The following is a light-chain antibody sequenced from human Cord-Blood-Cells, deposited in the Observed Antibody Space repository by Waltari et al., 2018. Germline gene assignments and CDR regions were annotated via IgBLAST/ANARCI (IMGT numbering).Light chain of an antibody. V-gene: IGKV3-11*01. Sequence: EIVLTQSPATLSLSPGERATLSCRASQSVSSYLAWYQQKPGQAPRLLIYDASNRATGIPARFSGSGSGTDFTLTISSLEPEDFAVYYCQQRSNWPTTFGQGP. CDR3: QQRSNWPTT. CDR1: QSVSSY. J-gene: IGKJ1*01. CDR2: DAS.